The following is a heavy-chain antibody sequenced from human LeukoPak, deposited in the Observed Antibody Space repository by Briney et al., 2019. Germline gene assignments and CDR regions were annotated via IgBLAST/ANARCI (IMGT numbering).Heavy chain of an antibody. J-gene: IGHJ4*02. D-gene: IGHD1-26*01. V-gene: IGHV3-7*01. CDR2: IKQDGGEK. CDR1: GFTFSAYW. Sequence: GGSLRLSRAASGFTFSAYWMTWVRQAPGKGLEWVANIKQDGGEKYYVDSVKGRFTISRDNANLYLQMNSLRAEDTAVYYCARAYSGNYRAGDFWGQGTLVTVSS. CDR3: ARAYSGNYRAGDF.